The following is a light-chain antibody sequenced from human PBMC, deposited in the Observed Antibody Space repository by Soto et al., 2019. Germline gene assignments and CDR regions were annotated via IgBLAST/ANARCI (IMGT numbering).Light chain of an antibody. CDR3: QSFDSSLSGSWV. Sequence: QAVVTQPPSVSGAPGQRVTISCAGTNSNIGAGFDVHWYQHLPGTAPKLLIYGNRKRPSGVPDRFSGSRSGTSASLAITGLQAEDEAVYYCQSFDSSLSGSWVFGGGTKLTVL. CDR2: GNR. J-gene: IGLJ3*02. CDR1: NSNIGAGFD. V-gene: IGLV1-40*01.